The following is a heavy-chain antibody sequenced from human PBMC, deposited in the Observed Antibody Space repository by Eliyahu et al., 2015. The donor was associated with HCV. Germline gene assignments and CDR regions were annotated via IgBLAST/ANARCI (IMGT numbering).Heavy chain of an antibody. CDR3: ATEVPRWGGPSPHDAFDI. Sequence: QVQLVQSGAEVKKPGASVKVSCKVSGYXLTELSMHWVRQAPGKGLEWMGGFDPEDGETIYAQKFQGRVTMTEDTSTDTAYMELSSLRSEDTAVYYCATEVPRWGGPSPHDAFDIWGQGTMVTVSS. V-gene: IGHV1-24*01. D-gene: IGHD3-3*01. CDR1: GYXLTELS. J-gene: IGHJ3*02. CDR2: FDPEDGET.